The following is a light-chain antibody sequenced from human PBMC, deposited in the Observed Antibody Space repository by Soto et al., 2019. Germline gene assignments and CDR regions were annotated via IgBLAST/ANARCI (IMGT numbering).Light chain of an antibody. CDR2: KAS. CDR1: TSISSW. CDR3: QHYNSYSWT. V-gene: IGKV1-5*03. J-gene: IGKJ1*01. Sequence: DIQMTQSPSTLSASVGDRVTITCRASTSISSWLAWYQQKPGKAPKLLIYKASSLESGVPSRFSGSGSGTEFTLTISSLQPDDFATYYGQHYNSYSWTFGQGTKVEIK.